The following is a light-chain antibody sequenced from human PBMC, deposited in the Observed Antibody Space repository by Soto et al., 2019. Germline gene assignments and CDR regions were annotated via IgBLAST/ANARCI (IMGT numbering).Light chain of an antibody. CDR1: QSVSNY. CDR3: QQHSNWPRT. J-gene: IGKJ1*01. CDR2: DAS. Sequence: ESVLTQSPATLSSSPGERATLSCRASQSVSNYLAWFQQKPGQAPRLLIYDASKRATGVPARFSGSGSGPDFTLTISSLEPEDFAVYYCQQHSNWPRTFGQGTKVEIK. V-gene: IGKV3-11*01.